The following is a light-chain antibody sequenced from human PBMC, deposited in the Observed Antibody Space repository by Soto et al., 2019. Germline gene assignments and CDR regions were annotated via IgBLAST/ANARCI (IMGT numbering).Light chain of an antibody. CDR2: DVS. Sequence: EIVLTQSPATLSLSPGERATLSCRASQSISKYLAWYQQKPGQAPRLLIYDVSNRATGIPARFSGSGFGTDFTLTISSLEPEDFAIYFCQQRSNWPLTFGGGTKVGSN. CDR3: QQRSNWPLT. J-gene: IGKJ4*01. CDR1: QSISKY. V-gene: IGKV3-11*01.